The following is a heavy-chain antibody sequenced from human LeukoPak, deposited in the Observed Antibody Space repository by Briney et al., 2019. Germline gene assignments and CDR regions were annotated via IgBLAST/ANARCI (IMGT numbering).Heavy chain of an antibody. J-gene: IGHJ4*02. V-gene: IGHV4-4*07. D-gene: IGHD2-21*02. CDR3: ARQGVATAIDY. CDR1: GGSISSYY. CDR2: IYASGNT. Sequence: SETLSLTCTVSGGSISSYYWSWIRQPPGKRLEWIGRIYASGNTNYNPSLKSRVTMSVDTSKNLFALKLSAVTAADTAVYYCARQGVATAIDYWGQGTLVTVSS.